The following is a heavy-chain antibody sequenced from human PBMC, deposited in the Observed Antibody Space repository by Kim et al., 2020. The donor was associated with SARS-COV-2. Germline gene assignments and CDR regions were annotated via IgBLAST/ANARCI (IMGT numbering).Heavy chain of an antibody. CDR3: TTVPEGASDFDY. V-gene: IGHV3-15*01. CDR1: GFTFSNAW. Sequence: GGSPRLSCAASGFTFSNAWMSWVRQAPGKGLEWVGRIKSKTDGGTTDYAAPVKGRFTISRDDSKNTLYLQMNSLKTEDTAVYYCTTVPEGASDFDYWGQGTLVTVSS. J-gene: IGHJ4*02. CDR2: IKSKTDGGTT. D-gene: IGHD1-26*01.